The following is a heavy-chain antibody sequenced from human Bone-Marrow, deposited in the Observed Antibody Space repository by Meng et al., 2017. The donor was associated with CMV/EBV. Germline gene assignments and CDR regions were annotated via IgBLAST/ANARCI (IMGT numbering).Heavy chain of an antibody. CDR3: AEGDSFLGALDFS. V-gene: IGHV3-66*02. CDR1: GITVSRNY. CDR2: IYPGGST. J-gene: IGHJ5*02. Sequence: SCAVSGITVSRNYMSWVRQAPGKGLEWVSVIYPGGSTYYADSMKGRFTISRDNSKNTLYLQMNSLRPEDTAVYYCAEGDSFLGALDFSWGQGTLVTVSS. D-gene: IGHD1-26*01.